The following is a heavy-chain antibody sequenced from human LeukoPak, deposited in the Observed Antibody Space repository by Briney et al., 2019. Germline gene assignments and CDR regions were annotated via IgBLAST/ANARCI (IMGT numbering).Heavy chain of an antibody. V-gene: IGHV3-21*01. D-gene: IGHD2-15*01. CDR3: ARGYCSGGSCLDY. Sequence: GGSLRLSCAASGFTFSSYSMNWVRQAPGKGLEWVSSISSSSSYIYYADSVKGRFTISRDNAKNSLYLQMNSLGAEDTAVYYCARGYCSGGSCLDYWGQGTLITVSS. CDR2: ISSSSSYI. J-gene: IGHJ4*02. CDR1: GFTFSSYS.